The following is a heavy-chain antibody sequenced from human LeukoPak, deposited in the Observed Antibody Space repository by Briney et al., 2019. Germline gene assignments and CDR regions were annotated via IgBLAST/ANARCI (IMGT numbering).Heavy chain of an antibody. Sequence: ASVKVSCKASGYTFTSYGINWVRQAPGQGLEWMGWISAYNGNTNYAQKRQGRVTMTTDTSTSTAYMELRSLRSDDTAVYYCARVAQGPASYYYSSGRNWFDPWGQGTLVTVSS. CDR1: GYTFTSYG. D-gene: IGHD3-10*01. CDR3: ARVAQGPASYYYSSGRNWFDP. CDR2: ISAYNGNT. V-gene: IGHV1-18*01. J-gene: IGHJ5*02.